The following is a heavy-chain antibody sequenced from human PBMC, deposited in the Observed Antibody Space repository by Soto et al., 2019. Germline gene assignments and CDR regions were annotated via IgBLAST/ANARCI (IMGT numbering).Heavy chain of an antibody. CDR3: ARVRWVVTPRGFDY. CDR1: GGTFSSYA. J-gene: IGHJ4*02. CDR2: IISIFGTA. V-gene: IGHV1-69*01. Sequence: QVHLVQSGAEVKKPGSSVKVSCKASGGTFSSYAISWVRQAPGQVLEWMGGIISIFGTANYAQKFQGRVTITADESTSTAYMELSRLRSEDTDVYYCARVRWVVTPRGFDYWGQGPLVTVSS. D-gene: IGHD6-19*01.